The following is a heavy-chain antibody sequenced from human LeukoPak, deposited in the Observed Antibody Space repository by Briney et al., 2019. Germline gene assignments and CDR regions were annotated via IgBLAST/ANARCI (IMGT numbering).Heavy chain of an antibody. D-gene: IGHD6-6*01. Sequence: GGSLRLSCTASGFTFSSYSMNWVRQAPGKGLEWVSAISGSGGSTYYADSVKGRFTISRDNSKNTLYLQMNSLRAEDTAVYYCAKVGPYSSSYDAFDIWGQGTMVTVSS. CDR1: GFTFSSYS. CDR3: AKVGPYSSSYDAFDI. V-gene: IGHV3-23*01. J-gene: IGHJ3*02. CDR2: ISGSGGST.